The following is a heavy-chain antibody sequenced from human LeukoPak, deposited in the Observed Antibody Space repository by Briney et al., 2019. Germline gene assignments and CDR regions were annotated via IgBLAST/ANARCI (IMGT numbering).Heavy chain of an antibody. CDR1: GFTFISYW. Sequence: GGSLRLSCAPSGFTFISYWMHWVRHAPGKGLVWVSRINSGGSSTSYADSVEGRFTISRHNSTNTLSRQMHSLRSEDTAVYYCAKARGGTYQTYCFDYWGQGTLVTVSS. J-gene: IGHJ4*02. CDR3: AKARGGTYQTYCFDY. V-gene: IGHV3-74*01. D-gene: IGHD1-26*01. CDR2: INSGGSST.